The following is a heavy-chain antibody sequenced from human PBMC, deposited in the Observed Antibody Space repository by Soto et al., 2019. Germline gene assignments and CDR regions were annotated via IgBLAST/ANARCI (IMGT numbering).Heavy chain of an antibody. CDR3: ARHAEYYGSGSYYVDY. CDR2: INPNSGGT. CDR1: GYTFTGYY. Sequence: ASVKVSCKASGYTFTGYYMHWVRQAPGQGLEWMGWINPNSGGTNYAQKFQGWVTMTRDTSISTAYTELSRLRSDDTAVYYCARHAEYYGSGSYYVDYWGQGTLVTVSS. D-gene: IGHD3-10*01. V-gene: IGHV1-2*04. J-gene: IGHJ4*02.